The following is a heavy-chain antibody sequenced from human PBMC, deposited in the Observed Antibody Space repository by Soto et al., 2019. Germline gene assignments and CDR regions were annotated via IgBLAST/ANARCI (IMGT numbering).Heavy chain of an antibody. V-gene: IGHV4-39*02. CDR2: IYYSGST. D-gene: IGHD4-4*01. CDR3: VRDLGSNSDY. Sequence: SETLSLTCTVSGGSISSSSYYWGWIRHPPGKGLEWIGSIYYSGSTYYNPSLKSRVTISVDTSKNQFSLKLSSVTAADTAVYYCVRDLGSNSDYWGQGALVTVSS. CDR1: GGSISSSSYY. J-gene: IGHJ4*02.